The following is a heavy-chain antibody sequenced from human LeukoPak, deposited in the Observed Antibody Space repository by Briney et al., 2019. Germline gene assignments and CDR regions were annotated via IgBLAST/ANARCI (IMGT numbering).Heavy chain of an antibody. CDR3: AKDWAPGYCSGGSCYCDY. J-gene: IGHJ4*02. CDR1: GFTFSSYA. CDR2: ISGSGGST. V-gene: IGHV3-23*01. Sequence: GASLRLSCAASGFTFSSYAMSWVRQAPGKGLEWVSAISGSGGSTYYADSVKGRFTISRDNSKNTLYLQMNSLRAEDTAVYYCAKDWAPGYCSGGSCYCDYWGQGTLVTVSS. D-gene: IGHD2-15*01.